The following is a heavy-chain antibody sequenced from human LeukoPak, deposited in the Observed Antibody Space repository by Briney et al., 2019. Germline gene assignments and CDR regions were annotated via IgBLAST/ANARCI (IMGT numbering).Heavy chain of an antibody. V-gene: IGHV4-31*03. D-gene: IGHD6-6*01. CDR3: ARGYPVGWAARHDAFDI. Sequence: PSETLSLTCTVSGGSIGSGGYYWSWIRQHPGKGLEWIGYIYYSGSTYYNPSLKSRVTISVDTSKNQFSLKLSSVTAADTAVYYCARGYPVGWAARHDAFDIWGQGTMVTVSS. CDR1: GGSIGSGGYY. J-gene: IGHJ3*02. CDR2: IYYSGST.